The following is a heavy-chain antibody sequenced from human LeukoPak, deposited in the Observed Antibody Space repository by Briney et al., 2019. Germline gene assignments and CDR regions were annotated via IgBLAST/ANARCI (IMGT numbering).Heavy chain of an antibody. J-gene: IGHJ4*02. CDR2: ISYDGSNK. V-gene: IGHV3-30*18. CDR1: GFTFSSYG. Sequence: PGGSLRPSCAASGFTFSSYGMHWVRQAPGKGLEWVAVISYDGSNKYYADSVKGRFTISRDNSKNTLYLQMNSLRAEDTAVYYCAKGSGEPYYFDYWGQGTLVTVSS. CDR3: AKGSGEPYYFDY. D-gene: IGHD7-27*01.